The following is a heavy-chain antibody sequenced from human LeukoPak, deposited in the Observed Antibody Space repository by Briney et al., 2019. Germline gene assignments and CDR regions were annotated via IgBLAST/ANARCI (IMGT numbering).Heavy chain of an antibody. CDR2: ISSSGSTI. J-gene: IGHJ4*02. Sequence: GGSLRLSCAASGFNFSTYTMNWVRRAPGKGLEWVSYISSSGSTIYYADSVKGRFTISRDNAKNSLYLQIKSLRDEDTAVYYCAKLYSGSYQLDYWGQGTLVTVSS. CDR3: AKLYSGSYQLDY. D-gene: IGHD1-26*01. V-gene: IGHV3-48*02. CDR1: GFNFSTYT.